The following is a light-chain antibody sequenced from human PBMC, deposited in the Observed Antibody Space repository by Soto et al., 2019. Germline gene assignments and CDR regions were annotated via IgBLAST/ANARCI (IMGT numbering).Light chain of an antibody. V-gene: IGLV2-14*03. CDR3: TSYTRSSTYV. Sequence: QSALTQPASVSGSPGQSITISCTGTISDIGAYNYVSWYQQHPGKAPKLMIYDVNNRPSGVSNRFSGSKSGNTASLTISGLQAEDEADYFCTSYTRSSTYVFGTGTKVTVL. CDR1: ISDIGAYNY. CDR2: DVN. J-gene: IGLJ1*01.